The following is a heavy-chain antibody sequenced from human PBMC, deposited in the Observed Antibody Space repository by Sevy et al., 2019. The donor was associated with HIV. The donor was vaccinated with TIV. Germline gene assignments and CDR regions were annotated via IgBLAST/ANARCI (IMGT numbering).Heavy chain of an antibody. Sequence: GESLKISCKGSGYTFTSYWIGWVRQMPGKGLEWMGIIYPGDSDIRYGPSFQGQVTISADKSINTAFLQWSSLKASDTAIYCCTRCRGDGYNEFDYWGQGTLVTVSS. CDR1: GYTFTSYW. D-gene: IGHD3-10*01. V-gene: IGHV5-51*01. J-gene: IGHJ4*02. CDR3: TRCRGDGYNEFDY. CDR2: IYPGDSDI.